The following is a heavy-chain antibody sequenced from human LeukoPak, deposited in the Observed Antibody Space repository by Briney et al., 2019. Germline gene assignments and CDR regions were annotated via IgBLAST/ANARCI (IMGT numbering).Heavy chain of an antibody. J-gene: IGHJ6*03. D-gene: IGHD3-3*01. CDR3: ASALQAGSDFWSGYYGGPHYYYMDV. Sequence: SETLSLTCTASGYSISSGYYWGWIRQPPGKGLEWIGSIYHSGSTYYNPSLKSRVTISVDTSKNQFSLKLSSVTAADTAVYYCASALQAGSDFWSGYYGGPHYYYMDVWGKGTTVTVSS. CDR2: IYHSGST. V-gene: IGHV4-38-2*02. CDR1: GYSISSGYY.